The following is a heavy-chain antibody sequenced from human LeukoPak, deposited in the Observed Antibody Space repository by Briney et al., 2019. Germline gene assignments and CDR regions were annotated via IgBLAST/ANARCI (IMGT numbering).Heavy chain of an antibody. J-gene: IGHJ3*02. CDR3: ARDETYGAPGDI. CDR1: GGTFSSSA. Sequence: SVKVSCKASGGTFSSSAISWVRQAPGQGLEWMGRIITIFGTANYAQKFQGRVTITADKSTSTAYMELSSLRSEDTAVYYCARDETYGAPGDIWGQGTMVTVSS. CDR2: IITIFGTA. V-gene: IGHV1-69*06. D-gene: IGHD4-17*01.